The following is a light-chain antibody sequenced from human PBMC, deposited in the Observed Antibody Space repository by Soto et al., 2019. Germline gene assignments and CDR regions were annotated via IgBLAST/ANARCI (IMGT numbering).Light chain of an antibody. CDR2: GAS. V-gene: IGKV3-20*01. CDR1: ETVNSNY. Sequence: DIVLTQSPGTLSLSPGERATLSCRASETVNSNYLAWYQQKRGQAPRLLIYGASRRATGIPDRFSGSGPGTDFTLTISRLEPEDFAVYYFQQYGSSRTFGQGNKVEIK. CDR3: QQYGSSRT. J-gene: IGKJ1*01.